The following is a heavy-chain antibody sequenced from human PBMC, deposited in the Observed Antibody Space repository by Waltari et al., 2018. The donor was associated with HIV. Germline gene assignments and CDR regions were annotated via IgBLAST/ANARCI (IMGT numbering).Heavy chain of an antibody. CDR3: ARVGLAAAGTQYFGMDV. J-gene: IGHJ6*02. Sequence: QVQLVESGGGVVQPGKSLRLSCAASGFTFSTHGLHWVRQAAGKGLGVVATIWHDGRNTYYADSVKGRFTISRDDSKNTVNLQMNGLRVEDTAVYFCARVGLAAAGTQYFGMDVWGQGTTVTVSS. D-gene: IGHD6-25*01. V-gene: IGHV3-33*01. CDR2: IWHDGRNT. CDR1: GFTFSTHG.